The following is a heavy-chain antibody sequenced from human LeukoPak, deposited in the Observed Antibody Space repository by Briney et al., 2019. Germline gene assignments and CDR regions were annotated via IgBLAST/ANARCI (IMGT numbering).Heavy chain of an antibody. D-gene: IGHD6-13*01. V-gene: IGHV3-7*01. CDR3: AKDRYGYSSSWFDY. CDR2: IKQDGSEK. CDR1: GFTFSSYW. Sequence: GGSLRLSCAASGFTFSSYWMSWVRQAPGKGLEWVANIKQDGSEKYYVDSVKGRFTISRDDAKNTLYLQMNSLRAEDTAVYYCAKDRYGYSSSWFDYWGQGTLVTVSS. J-gene: IGHJ4*02.